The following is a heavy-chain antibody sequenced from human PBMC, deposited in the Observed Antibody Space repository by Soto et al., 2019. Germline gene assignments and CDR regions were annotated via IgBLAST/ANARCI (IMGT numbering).Heavy chain of an antibody. V-gene: IGHV4-31*03. D-gene: IGHD4-17*01. CDR1: GASISSRGFY. CDR3: ARQSTVTGTYYFDS. Sequence: QVQLQESGPGLVKPSQTLSLTCPVSGASISSRGFYWTWICQLPGKGLEWIGYISYSGSINYSPSLKSRLNISIDTSDNHFSLKLTSVTAADTAVYYCARQSTVTGTYYFDSWGQGTLVTVAT. J-gene: IGHJ4*02. CDR2: ISYSGSI.